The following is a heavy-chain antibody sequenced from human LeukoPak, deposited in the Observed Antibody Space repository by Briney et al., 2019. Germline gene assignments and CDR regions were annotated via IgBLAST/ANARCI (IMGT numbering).Heavy chain of an antibody. CDR1: GYTFTGYY. CDR3: ASRSGSHDAFDI. J-gene: IGHJ3*02. V-gene: IGHV1-2*06. CDR2: INPNSGGT. Sequence: ASVKVSCKASGYTFTGYYMHWVRQAPGQGLEWMGRINPNSGGTNYAQKFQGRVTMTRDTSISTAYMELSRLRSDDTAVYYCASRSGSHDAFDIWGQGTMVTVSS. D-gene: IGHD3-22*01.